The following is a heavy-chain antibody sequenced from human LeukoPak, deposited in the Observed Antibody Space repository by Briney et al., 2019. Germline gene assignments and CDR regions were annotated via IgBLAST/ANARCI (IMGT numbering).Heavy chain of an antibody. V-gene: IGHV4-39*01. CDR3: ARGAHRDNDNIAAAGASPLDY. CDR2: IYYSGST. CDR1: GGSISSSNYY. Sequence: SETLSLTCTVSGGSISSSNYYWGWIRQPPGKGLEWIGSIYYSGSTYSKPSLKSRVTISVDTSKNQFSLKLNSVIAADTAVYYCARGAHRDNDNIAAAGASPLDYWGQGTLVTVSS. J-gene: IGHJ4*02. D-gene: IGHD6-13*01.